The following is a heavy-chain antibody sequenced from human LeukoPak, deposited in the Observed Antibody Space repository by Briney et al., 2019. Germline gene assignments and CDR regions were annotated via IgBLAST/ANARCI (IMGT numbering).Heavy chain of an antibody. CDR3: AKDLYYYGSGSYIAY. D-gene: IGHD3-10*01. V-gene: IGHV3-23*01. CDR2: ISGSGGST. Sequence: GGSLRLSCAASGFTFSSYSMNWVRQAPGKGLEWVSAISGSGGSTYYADSVKGRFTISRDNSKNTLYLQMNSLRAEDTAVYYCAKDLYYYGSGSYIAYWGQGTLVTVSS. J-gene: IGHJ4*02. CDR1: GFTFSSYS.